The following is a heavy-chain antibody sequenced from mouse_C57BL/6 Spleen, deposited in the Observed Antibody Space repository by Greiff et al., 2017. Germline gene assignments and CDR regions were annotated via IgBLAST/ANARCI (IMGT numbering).Heavy chain of an antibody. V-gene: IGHV1-80*01. J-gene: IGHJ3*01. Sequence: VQLQQSGAELVKPGASVKISCKASGYAFSSYWMNWVKQRPGKGLEWIGQIYPGDGDTNYNGKFKGKAKLTADKSSSTAYMQLSSLTSEDSAVYFCASHYYGSSYEFAYWGQGTLVTVSA. CDR2: IYPGDGDT. D-gene: IGHD1-1*01. CDR3: ASHYYGSSYEFAY. CDR1: GYAFSSYW.